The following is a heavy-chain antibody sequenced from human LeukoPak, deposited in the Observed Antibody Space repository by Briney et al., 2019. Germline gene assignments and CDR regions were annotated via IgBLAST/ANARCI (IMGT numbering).Heavy chain of an antibody. D-gene: IGHD1-26*01. CDR2: ISSSGSTI. J-gene: IGHJ3*01. Sequence: PGGSLRLSCAASGFTFSSYEMNWVRQAPGKGLEWVSYISSSGSTIYYADSVKGRFTISRDNAKNSLYLQMNSLRAEDTAVYYCARVASGSFLTSDAFDFWGQGTMVTVSS. V-gene: IGHV3-48*03. CDR3: ARVASGSFLTSDAFDF. CDR1: GFTFSSYE.